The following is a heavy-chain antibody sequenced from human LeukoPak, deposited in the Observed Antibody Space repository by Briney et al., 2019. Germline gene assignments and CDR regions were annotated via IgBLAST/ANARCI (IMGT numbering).Heavy chain of an antibody. CDR3: ARNSDYYDSSGYPNFDY. Sequence: GGSPRLSCAASGFTFSSYAMHWVRQAPGKGLEWVAVISYDGSNKYYADSVKGRFTISRDNSKNTLYLQMNSLRAEDTAVYYCARNSDYYDSSGYPNFDYWGQGTLVTVSS. D-gene: IGHD3-22*01. CDR2: ISYDGSNK. J-gene: IGHJ4*02. CDR1: GFTFSSYA. V-gene: IGHV3-30-3*01.